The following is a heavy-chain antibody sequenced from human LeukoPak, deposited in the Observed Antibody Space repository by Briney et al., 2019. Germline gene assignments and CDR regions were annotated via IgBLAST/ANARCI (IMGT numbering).Heavy chain of an antibody. CDR2: MSSSGTHT. CDR3: ARSLDVFWSGYSL. Sequence: GGSLRLSCAASGFTFSNYYMSWMRQAPGKGLEWVSYMSSSGTHTTYAESVKGRFTISRDSAKNSLYLRMNSLRAEDTAVYYCARSLDVFWSGYSLWGQGTTVTVSS. D-gene: IGHD3-3*01. CDR1: GFTFSNYY. J-gene: IGHJ3*01. V-gene: IGHV3-11*06.